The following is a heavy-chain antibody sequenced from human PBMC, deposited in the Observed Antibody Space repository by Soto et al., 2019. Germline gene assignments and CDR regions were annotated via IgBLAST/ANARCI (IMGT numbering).Heavy chain of an antibody. CDR3: AKPHSPSTGLVVVNAINY. CDR1: GFTFSSYA. V-gene: IGHV3-23*01. Sequence: SPRLSCAASGFTFSSYAMSWVRQAPGKGLEWVSAISGSGGSTYYADSVKGRFTISRDNSKNTLYLQMNSLRAEDTAVYYCAKPHSPSTGLVVVNAINYWGQGPLVTVSS. CDR2: ISGSGGST. J-gene: IGHJ4*02. D-gene: IGHD2-21*01.